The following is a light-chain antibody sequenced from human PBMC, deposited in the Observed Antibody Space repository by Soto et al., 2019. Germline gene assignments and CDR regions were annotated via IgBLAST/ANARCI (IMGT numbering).Light chain of an antibody. V-gene: IGKV1-5*01. Sequence: DIQMTQSPSTLSASVGDRVTITCRASQSISDWLAWYQQKPGKAPKLLIYDASTLQSGVPSRFSGSGSGTEFTLTSSSLQPDDFATYYCQEYKSATFGQGTKLEIE. CDR3: QEYKSAT. J-gene: IGKJ2*01. CDR1: QSISDW. CDR2: DAS.